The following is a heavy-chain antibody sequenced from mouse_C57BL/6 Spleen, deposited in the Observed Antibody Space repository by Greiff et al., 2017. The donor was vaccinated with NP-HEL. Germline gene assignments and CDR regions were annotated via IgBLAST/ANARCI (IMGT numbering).Heavy chain of an antibody. CDR3: VRGDDYRYFDY. CDR2: IRSTGSYYAT. CDR1: GFTFTTYS. D-gene: IGHD2-4*01. J-gene: IGHJ2*01. V-gene: IGHV10-3*01. Sequence: VQLKQPGGGLVQPKGSLKLSCAASGFTFTTYSMHWVRQAPGQGFEWVARIRSTGSYYATYHADSVKYRFTISRDDSQSMLYLQMNSLKTADTAMYYCVRGDDYRYFDYWGQGTTLTVSS.